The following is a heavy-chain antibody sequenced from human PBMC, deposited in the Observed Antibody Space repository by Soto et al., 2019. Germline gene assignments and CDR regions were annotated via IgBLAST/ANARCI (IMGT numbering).Heavy chain of an antibody. D-gene: IGHD3-3*01. CDR3: ARVLGVENWFDP. CDR2: INHSGST. V-gene: IGHV4-34*01. CDR1: GGSFSGYY. Sequence: PSETLSLTCAVYGGSFSGYYWSWIRQPPGKGLEWIGEINHSGSTNYNPSLKSRVTISVDTSKNQFSLKLSSVTAADTAVYYCARVLGVENWFDPWGQGTLVTV. J-gene: IGHJ5*02.